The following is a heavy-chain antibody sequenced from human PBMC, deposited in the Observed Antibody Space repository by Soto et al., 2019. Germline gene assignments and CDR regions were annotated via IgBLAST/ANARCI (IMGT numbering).Heavy chain of an antibody. V-gene: IGHV4-31*03. D-gene: IGHD6-13*01. J-gene: IGHJ6*02. CDR1: GGSISSGGYY. Sequence: QVQLQESGPGLVKPSQTLSLTCTVSGGSISSGGYYWSWIRQHPGKGLEWIGYIDYSGRTYYNPSLKSRVTISVDTSKNQFSLKLSSVTAADTAVYYCARDLKKGGYSSSDIASYGMDVWGQGTTVTVSS. CDR2: IDYSGRT. CDR3: ARDLKKGGYSSSDIASYGMDV.